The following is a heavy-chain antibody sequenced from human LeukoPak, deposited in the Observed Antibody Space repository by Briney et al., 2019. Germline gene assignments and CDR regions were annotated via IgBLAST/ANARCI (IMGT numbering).Heavy chain of an antibody. CDR3: ARRGDFWSGYSGGY. V-gene: IGHV3-7*01. J-gene: IGHJ4*02. CDR2: IKQDGSEK. D-gene: IGHD3-3*01. Sequence: TGGSLRLSCAASGFTFSSYWMSWVRQAPGKGLEWVANIKQDGSEKYYVDSVKGRFTISRDNAKSSLYLQMNSLRAEDTAVYYCARRGDFWSGYSGGYWGQGTLVTVSS. CDR1: GFTFSSYW.